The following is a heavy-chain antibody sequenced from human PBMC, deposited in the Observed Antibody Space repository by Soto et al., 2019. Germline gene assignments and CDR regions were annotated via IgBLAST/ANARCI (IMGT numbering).Heavy chain of an antibody. CDR3: ARGGVLEYSSLEASAEYFQH. V-gene: IGHV3-48*02. Sequence: EVQLVESGGGLVQPGGSLRLSCAASGFTFSSYSMNWVRQAPGKGLEWVSYISSSSSTIYYANSVKGRFTISRDNAKNSLYLQMNSLRDEDTAVYYCARGGVLEYSSLEASAEYFQHWGQGTLVTVSS. D-gene: IGHD6-6*01. CDR2: ISSSSSTI. CDR1: GFTFSSYS. J-gene: IGHJ1*01.